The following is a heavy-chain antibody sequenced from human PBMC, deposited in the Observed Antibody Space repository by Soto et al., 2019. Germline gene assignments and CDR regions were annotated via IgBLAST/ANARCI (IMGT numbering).Heavy chain of an antibody. V-gene: IGHV3-21*01. CDR3: ASIVAHTVDY. Sequence: KTGGSLRLSCAASGFTFSSYSMNWVRQAPGKGLEWVSSISSSSSYIYYADSVKGRFTISRDNAKNSLYLQMNSLRAEDTAVYYCASIVAHTVDYWGQGTLVTVSS. J-gene: IGHJ4*02. CDR2: ISSSSSYI. CDR1: GFTFSSYS. D-gene: IGHD3-16*02.